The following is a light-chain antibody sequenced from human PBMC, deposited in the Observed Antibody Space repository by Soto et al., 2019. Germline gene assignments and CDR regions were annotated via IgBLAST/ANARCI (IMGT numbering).Light chain of an antibody. CDR3: QQYDSYSYT. CDR2: KAS. V-gene: IGKV1-5*03. Sequence: DIQMTQSPSTLSASVGDRVTITCRASQTISAWLAWYQQKPGKAPKLLIYKASNLESGVPSRLSGSGSGTEFTLTISSLQPDDFATYYCQQYDSYSYTFGQGTKLEIK. J-gene: IGKJ2*01. CDR1: QTISAW.